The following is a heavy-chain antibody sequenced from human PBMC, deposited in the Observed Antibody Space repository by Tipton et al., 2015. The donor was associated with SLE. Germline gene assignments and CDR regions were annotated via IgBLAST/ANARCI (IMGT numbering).Heavy chain of an antibody. V-gene: IGHV3-23*01. CDR3: AKGVGPVTTAFDY. CDR2: ISAFRRDP. D-gene: IGHD4-17*01. CDR1: GFTLGNNA. J-gene: IGHJ4*02. Sequence: SLRLSCAASGFTLGNNAMSWVRQTPGKGLEWVSDISAFRRDPYYVDSVKGRFTISRDDSKNTLYLQRSRLRADDTAVYYCAKGVGPVTTAFDYWGQGTQGNVSS.